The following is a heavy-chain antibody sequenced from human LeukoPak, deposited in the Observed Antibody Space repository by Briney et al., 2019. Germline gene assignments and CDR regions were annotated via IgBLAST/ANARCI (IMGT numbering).Heavy chain of an antibody. CDR2: INGSGGST. CDR3: AKKYNTGLDP. V-gene: IGHV3-23*01. J-gene: IGHJ5*02. D-gene: IGHD1-14*01. Sequence: GGSLRLSCAASGFTFSSYAMSWVRQAPGKGLEWASDINGSGGSTYYADSVKGRFTISRDNFKNTLYLQMNSLRAEDTAVYYCAKKYNTGLDPWGQGTLVTVSS. CDR1: GFTFSSYA.